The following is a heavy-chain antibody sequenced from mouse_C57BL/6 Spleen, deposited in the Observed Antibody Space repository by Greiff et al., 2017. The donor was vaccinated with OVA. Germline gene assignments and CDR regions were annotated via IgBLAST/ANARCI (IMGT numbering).Heavy chain of an antibody. J-gene: IGHJ1*03. Sequence: VQLQQPGAELVRPGSSVKLSCKASGYTFTSYWMDWVKQSPGQGLEWIGNIYPSDSETHYNQKFKDKATLTVDKSSSTAYMQLSSLTSEDSAVYYCARLYGNFLWYFDVWGKGTTVTVSS. CDR3: ARLYGNFLWYFDV. CDR2: IYPSDSET. CDR1: GYTFTSYW. V-gene: IGHV1-61*01. D-gene: IGHD2-1*01.